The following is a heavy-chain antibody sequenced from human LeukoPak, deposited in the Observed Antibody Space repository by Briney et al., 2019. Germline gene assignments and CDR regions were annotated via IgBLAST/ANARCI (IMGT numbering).Heavy chain of an antibody. CDR1: GGSISSGGYY. Sequence: PSETLSLTCTVSGGSISSGGYYWSWIRQHPGKGLEWIGYIYYSGSTYYNPSLKSRVTISVDTSKNQFSLKLSSVTAADTAVYYCARMLMFYDSSGYYYGDYFDYWGQGTLVTVSS. CDR2: IYYSGST. D-gene: IGHD3-22*01. V-gene: IGHV4-31*03. CDR3: ARMLMFYDSSGYYYGDYFDY. J-gene: IGHJ4*02.